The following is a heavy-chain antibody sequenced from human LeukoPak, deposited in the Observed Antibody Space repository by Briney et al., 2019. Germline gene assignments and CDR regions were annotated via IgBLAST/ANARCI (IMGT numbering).Heavy chain of an antibody. V-gene: IGHV3-7*01. J-gene: IGHJ6*03. CDR2: IKQDGSEK. D-gene: IGHD6-19*01. Sequence: PGGSLRLSCAASGFTFSSYWMSWVRQAPGKGLEWVANIKQDGSEKYYVDSVKGRFTISRDNAKNSLYLQMNSLRAEDTAVYYCARDRDSSGWDGGYYYMDVWGKGTTVTISS. CDR1: GFTFSSYW. CDR3: ARDRDSSGWDGGYYYMDV.